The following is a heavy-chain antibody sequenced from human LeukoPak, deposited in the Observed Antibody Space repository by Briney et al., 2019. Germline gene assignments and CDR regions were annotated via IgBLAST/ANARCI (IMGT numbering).Heavy chain of an antibody. V-gene: IGHV1-46*01. CDR2: INPSGGST. D-gene: IGHD4-17*01. CDR1: GYTFTSYG. Sequence: ASVKVSCKASGYTFTSYGISWVRQAPGQGLEWMGIINPSGGSTSYAQKFQGRVTMTRDTSTSTVYMELSSLRSEDTAVYYCARSPTVTKRLVVESYWGQGTLVTVSS. J-gene: IGHJ4*02. CDR3: ARSPTVTKRLVVESY.